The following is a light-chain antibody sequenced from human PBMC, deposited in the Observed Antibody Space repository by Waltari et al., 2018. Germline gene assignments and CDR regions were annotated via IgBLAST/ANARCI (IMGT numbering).Light chain of an antibody. V-gene: IGLV2-14*03. J-gene: IGLJ2*01. CDR1: SSDVGGSNF. CDR2: DVS. Sequence: QSALTQPASVSGSPGQSITISCTGTSSDVGGSNFVSWYQHHPGKAPKLMIYDVSKRPSGFANRFSGSKSGNTASLTISGLQAEDESDYYCSSHTSSSTVVFGGGTKLTVL. CDR3: SSHTSSSTVV.